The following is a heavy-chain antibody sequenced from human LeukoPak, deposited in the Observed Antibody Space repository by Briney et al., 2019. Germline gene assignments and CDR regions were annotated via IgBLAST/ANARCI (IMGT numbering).Heavy chain of an antibody. CDR2: MDPNSDNT. D-gene: IGHD3-3*01. CDR3: ARGLTIFGAVNDAFDI. J-gene: IGHJ3*02. Sequence: ASVKVSCKASGYTFTNYYINWVRQATGQGLELMGWMDPNSDNTGYAQEFQGRVTITRNTSTSTSYMELTSLRSEDTAVYYCARGLTIFGAVNDAFDIWGQGTMVTVSS. CDR1: GYTFTNYY. V-gene: IGHV1-8*03.